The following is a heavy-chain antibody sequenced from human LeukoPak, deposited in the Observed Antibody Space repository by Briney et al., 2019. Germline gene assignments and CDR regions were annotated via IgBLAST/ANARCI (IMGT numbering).Heavy chain of an antibody. CDR2: INPNSGGT. D-gene: IGHD3-22*01. J-gene: IGHJ4*02. Sequence: ASVKVSCKASGYTFTNYAMNWVRRQAPGQGLEWMGWINPNSGGTNYAQKFQGRVTMTRDTSISTAYMELSRLRSDDTAVYYCARVTVMGWHYYDSSGYPHWGQGTLVTVSS. CDR1: GYTFTNYA. CDR3: ARVTVMGWHYYDSSGYPH. V-gene: IGHV1-2*02.